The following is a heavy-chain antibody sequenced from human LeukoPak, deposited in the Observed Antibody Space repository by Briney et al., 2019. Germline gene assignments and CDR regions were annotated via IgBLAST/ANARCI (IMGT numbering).Heavy chain of an antibody. CDR3: AAVLRYFDWLSRLDY. CDR1: GFTFNSYG. CDR2: IRYDGSNK. Sequence: GGSLRLSCTVSGFTFNSYGMHWVRQVPGKGLEWVAFIRYDGSNKYYADSMKGRFTISRDNSKNTLYLQMNSLRAEDTAVYYCAAVLRYFDWLSRLDYWGQGTLVTVSS. J-gene: IGHJ4*02. D-gene: IGHD3-9*01. V-gene: IGHV3-30*02.